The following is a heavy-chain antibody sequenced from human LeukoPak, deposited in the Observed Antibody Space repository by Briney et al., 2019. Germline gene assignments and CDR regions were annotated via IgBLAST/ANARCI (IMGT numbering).Heavy chain of an antibody. Sequence: GGSLRLSCEGSGFTFSDHHMDWVRQAPGMGLEGVGRGPARNKPNSCSTQYAASVRGRFTISRDDSKNSMYLQIDGLRAEDTAMYYCTRVLTTDRGWYTFEFWGQGVLVTVSS. CDR3: TRVLTTDRGWYTFEF. J-gene: IGHJ4*02. V-gene: IGHV3-72*01. D-gene: IGHD6-19*01. CDR2: GPARNKPNSCST. CDR1: GFTFSDHH.